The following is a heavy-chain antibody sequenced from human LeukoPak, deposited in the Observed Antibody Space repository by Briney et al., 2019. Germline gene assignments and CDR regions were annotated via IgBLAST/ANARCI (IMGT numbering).Heavy chain of an antibody. CDR2: ISSSGSTI. Sequence: GGSLRLSCAASGFTFSDYYMSWIRQAPGKGLEWVSYISSSGSTIYYADSVKGRFTISRDNARNSLYLQMNSLRAEDTAVYYCARDNGAAAVNFDYWGQGTLVTVSS. CDR3: ARDNGAAAVNFDY. CDR1: GFTFSDYY. J-gene: IGHJ4*02. D-gene: IGHD6-13*01. V-gene: IGHV3-11*04.